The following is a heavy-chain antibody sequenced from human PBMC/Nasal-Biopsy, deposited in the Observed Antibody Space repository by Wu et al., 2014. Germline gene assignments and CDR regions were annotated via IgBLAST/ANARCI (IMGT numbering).Heavy chain of an antibody. V-gene: IGHV5-51*01. J-gene: IGHJ2*01. CDR3: ARHTEPTGLWFFDV. CDR2: IYPGDSDT. Sequence: GWVRQMPGQRASEWMGIIYPGDSDTIYSPSFQGQVTISADKSTSTAYLEWRSLKASDTAMYYCARHTEPTGLWFFDVWGRGHPGHCLL. D-gene: IGHD1-1*01.